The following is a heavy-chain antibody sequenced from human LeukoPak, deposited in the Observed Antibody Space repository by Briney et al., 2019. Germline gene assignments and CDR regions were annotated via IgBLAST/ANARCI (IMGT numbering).Heavy chain of an antibody. D-gene: IGHD2-2*01. CDR3: ARDWYHAIDY. Sequence: PGGSLRLSCAASGFTFSNYGMNWVRQTPGKGLEWVSGIGGSGGYHTYYADSVRGRFTISRDNSRNTLYAQMNSLRAEDTAVYYCARDWYHAIDYWGQGTLVTVSS. V-gene: IGHV3-23*01. CDR2: IGGSGGYHT. CDR1: GFTFSNYG. J-gene: IGHJ4*02.